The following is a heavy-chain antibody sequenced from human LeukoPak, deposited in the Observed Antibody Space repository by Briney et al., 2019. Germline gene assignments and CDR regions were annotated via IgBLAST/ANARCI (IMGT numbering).Heavy chain of an antibody. Sequence: PSETLSLTCTVSGGSISSGSYYWSWIRQPAGKGLEWIGRIYTSGSTNYNPSLKGRVTMSVDTSKNQFSLKLSSVTAADTAVYYCARDAYYYGSGDNYMDVWGKGTTVTVSS. J-gene: IGHJ6*03. D-gene: IGHD3-10*01. CDR2: IYTSGST. CDR1: GGSISSGSYY. V-gene: IGHV4-61*02. CDR3: ARDAYYYGSGDNYMDV.